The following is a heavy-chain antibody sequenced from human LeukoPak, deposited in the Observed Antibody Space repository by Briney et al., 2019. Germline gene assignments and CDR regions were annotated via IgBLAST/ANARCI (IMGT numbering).Heavy chain of an antibody. J-gene: IGHJ1*01. CDR2: IYHSGST. Sequence: PSETLSLTCTVSGHSIINSYYWGWIRQPPGKGLEWIGSIYHSGSTYYNPSLKSRVTISVDTSKNQFSLKLNSVTAADTAVYYCARAVDSSGFSSFHHWGQGTLVTVSA. V-gene: IGHV4-38-2*02. D-gene: IGHD3-22*01. CDR3: ARAVDSSGFSSFHH. CDR1: GHSIINSYY.